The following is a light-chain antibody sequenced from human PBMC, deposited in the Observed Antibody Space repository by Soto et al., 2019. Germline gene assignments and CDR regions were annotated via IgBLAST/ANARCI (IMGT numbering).Light chain of an antibody. Sequence: IVMTHSPATLSVSPWERATLSCRASQSISFNLAWYQQKPGQAPRLLIYGASTRATGIPDRFSGSGSGTDFTLTISRLEPEDFAVYYCKQYGSSGKFGQGTKVDI. V-gene: IGKV3-20*01. CDR2: GAS. CDR3: KQYGSSGK. J-gene: IGKJ1*01. CDR1: QSISFN.